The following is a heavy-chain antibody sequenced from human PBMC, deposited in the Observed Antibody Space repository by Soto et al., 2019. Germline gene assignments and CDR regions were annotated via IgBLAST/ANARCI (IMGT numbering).Heavy chain of an antibody. Sequence: QVQLVQSGAEVKKPGASVKVSCKASGYTFTSYGISWVRQAPGQGLEWMGWISAYNGNTDYAQKLQGRVTMTTDTSTSTAYMELRSLRSDDTAVYYCARRGITSGSPYYYYYGMDVWGQGTTVTVSS. J-gene: IGHJ6*02. CDR1: GYTFTSYG. V-gene: IGHV1-18*01. CDR2: ISAYNGNT. CDR3: ARRGITSGSPYYYYYGMDV. D-gene: IGHD3-10*01.